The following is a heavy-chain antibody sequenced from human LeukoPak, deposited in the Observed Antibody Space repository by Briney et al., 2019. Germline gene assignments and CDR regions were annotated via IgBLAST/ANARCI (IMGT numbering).Heavy chain of an antibody. Sequence: PGGSLRLSCAASGFTFSSYAMHWVRQAPGQGLEWMGWINPNSGGTNYAQKFQGRVTMTRDTSISTAYMELSRLRSDDTAVYYCARDRRMWELLVRAWFDPWGQGTLVTVSS. J-gene: IGHJ5*02. CDR2: INPNSGGT. CDR1: GFTFSSYA. CDR3: ARDRRMWELLVRAWFDP. V-gene: IGHV1-2*02. D-gene: IGHD1-26*01.